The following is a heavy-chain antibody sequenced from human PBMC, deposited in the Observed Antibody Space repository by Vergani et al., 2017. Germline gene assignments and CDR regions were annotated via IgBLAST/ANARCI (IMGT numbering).Heavy chain of an antibody. CDR2: IYTSGST. V-gene: IGHV4-61*02. Sequence: QVQLQESGPGLVKPSQTLSLTCTVSGGSISSGSYYWSWIRQPAGKGLEWIGRIYTSGSTNYNPSLKSRVTMSVDTSKNQFSLKLSSVTAADTSVYYCASCLGEGYQLLVGAFDIWGQGRMVTVSS. CDR3: ASCLGEGYQLLVGAFDI. J-gene: IGHJ3*02. CDR1: GGSISSGSYY. D-gene: IGHD2-2*01.